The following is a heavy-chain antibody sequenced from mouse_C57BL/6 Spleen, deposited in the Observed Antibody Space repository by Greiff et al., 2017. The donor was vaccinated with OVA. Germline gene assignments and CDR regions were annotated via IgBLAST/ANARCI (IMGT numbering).Heavy chain of an antibody. D-gene: IGHD2-4*01. CDR3: ARYDSYFDY. CDR2: IDPEDGDT. CDR1: GYNFKDYY. J-gene: IGHJ2*01. V-gene: IGHV14-2*01. Sequence: EVKLVQSGAELVKPGASVKLSCTASGYNFKDYYMHWVKQRPEQGLEWIGRIDPEDGDTKYAPKFKGKATITADTSSNTAYLQLSSLTSEDTAVYYCARYDSYFDYWGQGTTLTVSS.